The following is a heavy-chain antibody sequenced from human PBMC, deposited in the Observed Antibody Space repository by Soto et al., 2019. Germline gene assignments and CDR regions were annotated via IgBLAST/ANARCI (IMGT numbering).Heavy chain of an antibody. D-gene: IGHD3-22*01. Sequence: GASVKVSCKASGGTFSCYAISWVRQAPGQGLEWMGGIIPIFGTANYAQKFQGRVTITADESTSTAYMELSSLRSEDTAVYYCARSSGYYWVLDYWGQGTLVTVS. CDR3: ARSSGYYWVLDY. CDR1: GGTFSCYA. J-gene: IGHJ4*02. V-gene: IGHV1-69*13. CDR2: IIPIFGTA.